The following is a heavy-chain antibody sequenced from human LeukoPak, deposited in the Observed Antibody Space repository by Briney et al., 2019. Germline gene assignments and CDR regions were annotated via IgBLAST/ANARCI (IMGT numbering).Heavy chain of an antibody. Sequence: GGSLRLSCAASGFTFSTYNMNWVRQAPGKGLEWVSGISWNSGSIGYADSVKGRFTISRDNAKNSLYLQMNSLRAEDTALYYCAKDLGPFLEWFDYWGQGTLVTVSS. V-gene: IGHV3-9*01. J-gene: IGHJ4*02. CDR2: ISWNSGSI. D-gene: IGHD3-3*01. CDR1: GFTFSTYN. CDR3: AKDLGPFLEWFDY.